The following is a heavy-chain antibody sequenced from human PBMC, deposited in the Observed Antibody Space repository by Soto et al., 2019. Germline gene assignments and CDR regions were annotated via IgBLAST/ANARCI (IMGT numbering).Heavy chain of an antibody. CDR3: ASSGAPEGDWLDP. J-gene: IGHJ5*02. Sequence: SETLSLTCTVYGGSFRGYYWTWIRQPPGKGLEWIGEINHSGSTNYNPSLKSRVTISVDTSKNQFSLKLSSVTAADTAVYYCASSGAPEGDWLDPWGPGTLVTVSS. CDR2: INHSGST. D-gene: IGHD1-26*01. CDR1: GGSFRGYY. V-gene: IGHV4-34*01.